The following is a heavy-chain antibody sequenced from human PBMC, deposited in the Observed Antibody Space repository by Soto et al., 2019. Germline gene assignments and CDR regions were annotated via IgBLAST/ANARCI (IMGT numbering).Heavy chain of an antibody. CDR3: AKGGYPMNPYFNGMDV. CDR1: GFTFSSYA. CDR2: ISGSGDST. D-gene: IGHD3-22*01. J-gene: IGHJ6*02. Sequence: EVQLLESGGGFVQPGGSLRLSCAAAGFTFSSYAMSWARQAPGKGLEWVSAISGSGDSTSYADSVKGRFTISRDNSKNTLFLQMNSLRAEDTAVYYCAKGGYPMNPYFNGMDVRGQGTTVTVS. V-gene: IGHV3-23*01.